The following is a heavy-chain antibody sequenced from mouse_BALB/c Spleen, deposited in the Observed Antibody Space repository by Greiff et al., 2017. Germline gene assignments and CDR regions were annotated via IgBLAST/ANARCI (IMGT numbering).Heavy chain of an antibody. CDR3: AREGGSTTAYFDY. J-gene: IGHJ2*01. Sequence: VQLQQSGPELVRPGVSVKISCKGSGYTFTDYAMHWVKQSHAKSLEWIGVISTYYGNTNYNQKFKGKATMTVDKSSSTAYMELARLTSEDSAIYYCAREGGSTTAYFDYWGQGTTLTVSS. V-gene: IGHV1-67*01. D-gene: IGHD1-2*01. CDR1: GYTFTDYA. CDR2: ISTYYGNT.